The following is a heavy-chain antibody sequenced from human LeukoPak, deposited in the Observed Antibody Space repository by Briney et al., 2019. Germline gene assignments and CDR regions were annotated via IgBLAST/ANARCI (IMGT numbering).Heavy chain of an antibody. CDR1: GYSISSGYY. Sequence: PSETLSLTCTVSGYSISSGYYWSWIRQPAGKGLEWIGRIYTSGSTNYNPSLKSRVTISVDTSKNQFSLKLSSVTAADTAVYYCAITAMDLYYFDYWGQGTLVTVSS. D-gene: IGHD5-18*01. CDR2: IYTSGST. CDR3: AITAMDLYYFDY. V-gene: IGHV4-61*02. J-gene: IGHJ4*02.